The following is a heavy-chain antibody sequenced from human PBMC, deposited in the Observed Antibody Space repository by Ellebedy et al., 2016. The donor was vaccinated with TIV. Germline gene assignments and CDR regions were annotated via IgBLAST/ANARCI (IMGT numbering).Heavy chain of an antibody. J-gene: IGHJ4*02. CDR3: ARNGYEDVWGSYHHDY. CDR2: ISSRSSYS. V-gene: IGHV3-11*06. Sequence: GGSLRLSCAVSGFDVNSNYWSWVRQAPGKGLEWVSYISSRSSYSNYTDSVKGRFTISRDNAKNSLYLQMNSLRAEDTAVYYCARNGYEDVWGSYHHDYWGQGALVTVSS. D-gene: IGHD3-16*02. CDR1: GFDVNSNY.